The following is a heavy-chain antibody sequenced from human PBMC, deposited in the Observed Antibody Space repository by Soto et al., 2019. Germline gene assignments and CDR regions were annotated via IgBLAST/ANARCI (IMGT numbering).Heavy chain of an antibody. J-gene: IGHJ5*02. CDR3: STVRFGDHNWFDP. CDR2: ITSKTDGGTT. Sequence: EVQLVESGGGLVKPGGSLRLSCAASGFIFSGAWMSWVRQAPGKGLEWVGRITSKTDGGTTDYAAPVQGRFTISRDDSKDTLFLQMNSLRPEDTAVYYCSTVRFGDHNWFDPWGQGTLVTVSS. CDR1: GFIFSGAW. V-gene: IGHV3-15*01. D-gene: IGHD3-16*01.